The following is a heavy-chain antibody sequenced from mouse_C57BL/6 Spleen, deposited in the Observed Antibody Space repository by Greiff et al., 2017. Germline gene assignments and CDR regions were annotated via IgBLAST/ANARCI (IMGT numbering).Heavy chain of an antibody. V-gene: IGHV14-4*01. Sequence: VQLQQSGAELVRPGASVKLSCTASGFNIKDDYMHWVKQRPEQGLEWIGWIDPENGDTEYASKFQGKATITADTSSNTAYLQLSSLTSEDTAVYYCTTSMVTTRADWGQGTLVTVSA. D-gene: IGHD2-2*01. CDR3: TTSMVTTRAD. J-gene: IGHJ3*01. CDR2: IDPENGDT. CDR1: GFNIKDDY.